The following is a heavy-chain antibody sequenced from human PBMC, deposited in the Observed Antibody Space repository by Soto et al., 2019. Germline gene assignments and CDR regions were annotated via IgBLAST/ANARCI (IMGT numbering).Heavy chain of an antibody. CDR1: GYTFTSYG. V-gene: IGHV1-18*01. J-gene: IGHJ5*02. CDR3: ARAPYRFYDILTHWFGP. D-gene: IGHD3-9*01. Sequence: QIQLVQSGAEVKKPGDSVKVSCKASGYTFTSYGFSWVRQAPGQGLEWMGWIRAYNGNTNYAQKLQDRVSLTTDTSTSTAYMELRSLRSDDTAVYYCARAPYRFYDILTHWFGPWGQGTLVTVSS. CDR2: IRAYNGNT.